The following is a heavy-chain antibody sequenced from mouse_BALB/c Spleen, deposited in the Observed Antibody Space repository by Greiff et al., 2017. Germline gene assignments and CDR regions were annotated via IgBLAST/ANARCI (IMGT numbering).Heavy chain of an antibody. Sequence: VKLLESGPGLVQPSQSLSITCTVSGFSLTSYGVHWVRQSPGKGLEWLGVIWSGGSTDYNAAFISRLSISKDNSKSQVFFKMHSLQANDTAIYYCARRRGTGFYAMDYWGQGTSVTVSS. V-gene: IGHV2-2*02. J-gene: IGHJ4*01. CDR2: IWSGGST. CDR3: ARRRGTGFYAMDY. D-gene: IGHD4-1*01. CDR1: GFSLTSYG.